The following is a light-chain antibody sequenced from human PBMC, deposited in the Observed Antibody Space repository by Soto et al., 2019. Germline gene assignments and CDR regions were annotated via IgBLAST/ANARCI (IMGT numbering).Light chain of an antibody. CDR1: QAVSGN. J-gene: IGKJ2*02. Sequence: EIVMTQSPATLSVSPGDRATLSCRASQAVSGNLAWYQQKPGQAPRLLIYGASTRATGIPARFSGSGSGTDFPLPIDILQSEDYAVYWHPCTFGPGTKLEIK. CDR3: PCT. CDR2: GAS. V-gene: IGKV3-15*01.